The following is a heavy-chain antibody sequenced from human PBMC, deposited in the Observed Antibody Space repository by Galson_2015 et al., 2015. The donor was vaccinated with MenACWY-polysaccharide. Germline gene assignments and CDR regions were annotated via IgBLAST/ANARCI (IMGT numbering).Heavy chain of an antibody. D-gene: IGHD3-22*01. CDR2: IYWDDDK. CDR1: GFSLSTSGVG. CDR3: AHRPVYDTTGRAFDI. V-gene: IGHV2-5*02. J-gene: IGHJ3*02. Sequence: PALVKPTQTLTPTCTFSGFSLSTSGVGVGWIRQLPGKALEWLGMIYWDDDKRYSPSLRSRLTITKDTAKNQVVLTMTNMDPVDTATYYCAHRPVYDTTGRAFDIWGLGTMVTVSS.